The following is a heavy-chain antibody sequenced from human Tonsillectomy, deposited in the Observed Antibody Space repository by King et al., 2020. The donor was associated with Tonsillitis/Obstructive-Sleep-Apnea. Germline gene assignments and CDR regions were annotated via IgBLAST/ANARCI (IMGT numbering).Heavy chain of an antibody. CDR3: ARTVYGSESYFDY. CDR1: GDSISIYY. V-gene: IGHV4-59*01. CDR2: IYYSGST. J-gene: IGHJ4*02. D-gene: IGHD3-10*01. Sequence: VPLQESGPGLVKPSETLSLTCTVSGDSISIYYWSWIRQPPGKGLEWIGYIYYSGSTNYNPSLKTRVAISVDTSKNQLSLKLSSVTAADTAVYYCARTVYGSESYFDYWGQGTLVSVSS.